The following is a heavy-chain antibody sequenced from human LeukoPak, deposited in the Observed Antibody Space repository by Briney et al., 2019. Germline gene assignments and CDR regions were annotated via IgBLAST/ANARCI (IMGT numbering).Heavy chain of an antibody. Sequence: GRSLRLSCAASGFTFSVYAMHWVRQAPGKGLEWVAVISYDGSNKYYADFVKGRFTISRDNSKNTLYLQMNSLRAEDTAVYYCARGVGYSYGEIDYWGQGTLVTVSS. V-gene: IGHV3-30*04. CDR2: ISYDGSNK. D-gene: IGHD5-18*01. CDR3: ARGVGYSYGEIDY. CDR1: GFTFSVYA. J-gene: IGHJ4*02.